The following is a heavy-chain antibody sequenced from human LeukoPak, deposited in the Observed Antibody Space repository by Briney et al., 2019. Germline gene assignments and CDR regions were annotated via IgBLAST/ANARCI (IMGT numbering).Heavy chain of an antibody. Sequence: SVKVSCKASGGTFSSYAISWVRQAPGQGLEWMGRIIPIFGTANYTQKFQGRVTITTDESTSTAYMELSSLRSEDTAVYYCASVDSRKYFQHWGQGTLVTVSS. J-gene: IGHJ1*01. D-gene: IGHD3-22*01. CDR3: ASVDSRKYFQH. CDR2: IIPIFGTA. V-gene: IGHV1-69*05. CDR1: GGTFSSYA.